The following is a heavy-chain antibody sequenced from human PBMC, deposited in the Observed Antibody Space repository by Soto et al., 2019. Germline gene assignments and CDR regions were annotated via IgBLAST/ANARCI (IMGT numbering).Heavy chain of an antibody. CDR3: ARGKNYYDMPYGMDV. J-gene: IGHJ6*02. CDR2: INHSGST. CDR1: GGSLIGYY. D-gene: IGHD3-3*01. Sequence: SETLSLTCAVYGGSLIGYYWSWIRQPPGKGLEWIGEINHSGSTNYNPSLKSRVTISVDTSKNQFSLKLSSVTAADTAVYYCARGKNYYDMPYGMDVWGQGTTVSVTS. V-gene: IGHV4-34*01.